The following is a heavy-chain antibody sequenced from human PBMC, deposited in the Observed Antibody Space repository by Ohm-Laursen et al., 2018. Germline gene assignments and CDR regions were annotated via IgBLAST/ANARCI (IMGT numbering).Heavy chain of an antibody. D-gene: IGHD1-1*01. Sequence: SLRLSCAASGFTFSSYSMNWVRQPPGKGLEWVSYISSSGSTIYHADSVKGRFTISRDNAKNSLYLQMNSLRAEDTAVYYCARETTRVKTGNSNWGQGTLVTVSS. CDR1: GFTFSSYS. CDR3: ARETTRVKTGNSN. CDR2: ISSSGSTI. V-gene: IGHV3-48*04. J-gene: IGHJ4*02.